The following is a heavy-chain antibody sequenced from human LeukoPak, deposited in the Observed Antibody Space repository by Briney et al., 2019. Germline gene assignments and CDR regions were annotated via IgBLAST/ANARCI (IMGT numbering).Heavy chain of an antibody. D-gene: IGHD4-23*01. J-gene: IGHJ6*03. CDR2: IYHSGST. CDR3: ARLYYGGITYYYYYMDV. CDR1: GYSISSGYY. Sequence: SETLSLTCAVSGYSISSGYYWGWIRQPPGKGLEWIGSIYHSGSTYYNPSLKSRVTISVDTSKNQFSLKLSSVTAADTAVYYCARLYYGGITYYYYYMDVWGKGNTVTVSS. V-gene: IGHV4-38-2*01.